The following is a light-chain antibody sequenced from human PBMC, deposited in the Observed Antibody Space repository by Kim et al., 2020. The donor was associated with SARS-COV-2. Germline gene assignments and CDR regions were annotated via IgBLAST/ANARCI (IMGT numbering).Light chain of an antibody. CDR2: AAS. CDR1: QDISNS. Sequence: DIQMSQSPSAMYASVGDRVTITCRASQDISNSLAWFQQRPGKVPRRLIYAASSLQSGVPSRFSGSGSGTEFTLTISSLQPEDFATYYCLQHSNYPLTFGGGTKVDIK. J-gene: IGKJ4*01. V-gene: IGKV1-17*03. CDR3: LQHSNYPLT.